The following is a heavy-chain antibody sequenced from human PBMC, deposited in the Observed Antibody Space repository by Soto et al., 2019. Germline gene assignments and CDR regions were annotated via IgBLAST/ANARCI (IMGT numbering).Heavy chain of an antibody. CDR1: GFTFDDYG. Sequence: GGSLRLSCAASGFTFDDYGMSWVRQAPGKGLEWVSGINWNGGSTGYADSVKGRFIISRDNAKNSLYLQMNSLRAEDTALYHCARTYCTNGVCKAGWFAPWGQGTLVTVSS. J-gene: IGHJ5*02. V-gene: IGHV3-20*01. D-gene: IGHD2-8*01. CDR3: ARTYCTNGVCKAGWFAP. CDR2: INWNGGST.